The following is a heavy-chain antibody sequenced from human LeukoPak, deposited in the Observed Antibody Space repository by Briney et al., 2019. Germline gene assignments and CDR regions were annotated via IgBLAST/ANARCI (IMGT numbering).Heavy chain of an antibody. CDR1: GYNFKGYY. J-gene: IGHJ4*02. CDR2: INPNSGGT. D-gene: IGHD3-22*01. CDR3: ARGYDSSAYKLPIDS. Sequence: ASVKVSCKASGYNFKGYYMHWVRQAPRQGLEGMGWINPNSGGTNYAQNFQGRVTLTRDTSISTAYMELRRMRSDDTAVYYCARGYDSSAYKLPIDSWGQGTLVTVSS. V-gene: IGHV1-2*02.